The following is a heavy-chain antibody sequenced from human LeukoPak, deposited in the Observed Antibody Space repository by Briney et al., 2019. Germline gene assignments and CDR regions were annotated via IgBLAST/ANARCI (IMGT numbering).Heavy chain of an antibody. J-gene: IGHJ4*02. CDR1: GFTFTSSA. CDR3: ARDFKIRHYYDSSGPTHFDY. Sequence: SVKVSCKASGFTFTSSAVQWVRQARGQRLEWIGWIVVGSGNTNYAQKFQERVTITRDMSTSTAYMELSSLRSDDTAVYYCARDFKIRHYYDSSGPTHFDYWGQGTLVTVSS. D-gene: IGHD3-22*01. CDR2: IVVGSGNT. V-gene: IGHV1-58*01.